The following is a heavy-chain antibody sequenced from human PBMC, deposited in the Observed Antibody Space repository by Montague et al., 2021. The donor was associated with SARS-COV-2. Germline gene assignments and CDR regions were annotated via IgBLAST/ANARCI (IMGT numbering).Heavy chain of an antibody. CDR1: GFTFSSYA. J-gene: IGHJ4*02. CDR2: ISGSGGST. V-gene: IGHV3-23*01. CDR3: ARYSSSSTTPFDY. Sequence: SLRLSCAASGFTFSSYAMSWVRQAPGKGPEWVSAISGSGGSTYFADSVKGRFTISRDNSKNTLYLQMHSLRAEDPAVYYCARYSSSSTTPFDYWGQGTLVTVSS. D-gene: IGHD6-6*01.